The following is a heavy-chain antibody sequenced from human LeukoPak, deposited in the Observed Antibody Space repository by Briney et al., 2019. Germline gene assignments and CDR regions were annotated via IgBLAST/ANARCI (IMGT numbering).Heavy chain of an antibody. J-gene: IGHJ4*02. Sequence: SGTLSLTCAVSGGSISSSNWWSWVRQPPGKGLEWIGENYHSGSTNYSPSVKSRVTISVDKSKNQFSLKLSSVTAADTAVYYCARVGAGVWGSYRHFDYWGQGTLVTVSS. D-gene: IGHD3-16*02. V-gene: IGHV4-4*02. CDR2: NYHSGST. CDR1: GGSISSSNW. CDR3: ARVGAGVWGSYRHFDY.